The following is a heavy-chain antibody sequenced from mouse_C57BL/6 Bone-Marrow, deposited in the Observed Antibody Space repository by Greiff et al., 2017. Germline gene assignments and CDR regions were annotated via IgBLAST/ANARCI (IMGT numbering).Heavy chain of an antibody. J-gene: IGHJ3*01. V-gene: IGHV10-1*01. CDR1: GFSFNTYA. D-gene: IGHD2-12*01. CDR3: VRRSYRFAY. Sequence: QRVASGGGSVQPKGSLKLSCAASGFSFNTYAMNWVRQAPGKGLEWVARIRSKSNNYSTYYADPVKDRFTISRDDPESMLYLQMNNLKTEDAAMYYCVRRSYRFAYWGQGTLVTVSA. CDR2: IRSKSNNYST.